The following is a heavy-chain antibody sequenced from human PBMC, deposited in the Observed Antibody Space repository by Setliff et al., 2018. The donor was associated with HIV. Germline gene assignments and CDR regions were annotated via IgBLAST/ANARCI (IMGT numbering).Heavy chain of an antibody. D-gene: IGHD6-13*01. V-gene: IGHV4-61*02. Sequence: SETLSLTCNVSGGSIISGSYYWSWIRQPAGKGLEWIGRIYTSGGVTYNPSLESRVTISVDTSKIQFSLKLTSVTAADTAVYYCARWRHSSTWYMGFDPWGRGILVTVSS. CDR3: ARWRHSSTWYMGFDP. CDR2: IYTSGGV. CDR1: GGSIISGSYY. J-gene: IGHJ5*02.